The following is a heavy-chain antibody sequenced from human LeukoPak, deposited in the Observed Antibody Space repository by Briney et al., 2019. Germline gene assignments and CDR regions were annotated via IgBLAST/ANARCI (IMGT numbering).Heavy chain of an antibody. V-gene: IGHV4-34*01. CDR3: ARGRRITMIVVVIRRDWFDP. CDR2: INHSGST. J-gene: IGHJ5*02. D-gene: IGHD3-22*01. Sequence: SETLSLTCAVYGGSFSGYYWSWIRQPPGKGLEWIGEINHSGSTNYNPSLKSRVTISVDTSKNQFSLKLSSVTAAGTAVYYCARGRRITMIVVVIRRDWFDPWGQGTLVTVSS. CDR1: GGSFSGYY.